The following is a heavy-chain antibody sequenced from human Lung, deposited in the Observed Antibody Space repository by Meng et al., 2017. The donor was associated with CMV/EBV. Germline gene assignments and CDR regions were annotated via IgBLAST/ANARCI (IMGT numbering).Heavy chain of an antibody. CDR3: ARDLGDGSNYYYFDF. D-gene: IGHD5-24*01. V-gene: IGHV3-7*01. Sequence: GGPLRLXCAASGFTFSIYWMSWVRQAPGKGLEWVANIKQDGSEKYYVDSVEGRFTISRDNAKNSLYLQINSLRAEDAAIYYCARDLGDGSNYYYFDFWGHGXLVTVSS. CDR1: GFTFSIYW. J-gene: IGHJ4*03. CDR2: IKQDGSEK.